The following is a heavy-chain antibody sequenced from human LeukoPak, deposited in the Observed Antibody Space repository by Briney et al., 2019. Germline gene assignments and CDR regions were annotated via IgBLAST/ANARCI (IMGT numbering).Heavy chain of an antibody. CDR2: INHSGST. V-gene: IGHV4-34*01. J-gene: IGHJ4*02. CDR3: ARRQQWLVRPFDY. D-gene: IGHD6-19*01. Sequence: PSETLSLTCAVYGGPFSGYYWSWIRQPPGKGLEWIGEINHSGSTNYNPSLKSRVTISVDTSKNQFSLKLSSVTAADTAVYYCARRQQWLVRPFDYWGQGTLVTVSS. CDR1: GGPFSGYY.